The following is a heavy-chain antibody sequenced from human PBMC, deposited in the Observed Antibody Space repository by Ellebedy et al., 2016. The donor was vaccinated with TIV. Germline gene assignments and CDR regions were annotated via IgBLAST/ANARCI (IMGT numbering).Heavy chain of an antibody. Sequence: ASVKVSXKASSYTFTSYGISWVRQAPGQGLEWMGWISAYNGNTNYAQKLQGRVTMTTDTSTSTAYMELRSLRSDDTAVYYCARGGYSSSSYNWFNPWGQGTLVTVSS. J-gene: IGHJ5*02. CDR2: ISAYNGNT. D-gene: IGHD6-6*01. CDR1: SYTFTSYG. V-gene: IGHV1-18*01. CDR3: ARGGYSSSSYNWFNP.